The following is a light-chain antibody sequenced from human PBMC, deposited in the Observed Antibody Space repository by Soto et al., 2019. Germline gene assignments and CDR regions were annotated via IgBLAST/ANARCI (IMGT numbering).Light chain of an antibody. V-gene: IGKV3-15*01. J-gene: IGKJ1*01. CDR1: QSVSSN. CDR3: QQYNNCPS. CDR2: GAS. Sequence: EIVMTQSPATLSVSPGERATLSCRSSQSVSSNLAWYQQKPGQAPRLLIYGASTRATGIPARFSGSRSGTELTLTISSLQSEDFAVYYCQQYNNCPSFGQGTKVEIK.